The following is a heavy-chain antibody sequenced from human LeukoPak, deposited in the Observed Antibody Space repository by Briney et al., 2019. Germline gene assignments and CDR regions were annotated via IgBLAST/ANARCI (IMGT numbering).Heavy chain of an antibody. Sequence: GGSLRLSCAASGFTVSSNYMSWVRQAPGKGLEWVSVIYSGGSTYYADSVKGRFTISRDNSKNTLYLQMNSLRAEDTAVYYCARGDCSGGSCYGYFDYWGQGTLVTVSS. CDR2: IYSGGST. D-gene: IGHD2-15*01. CDR3: ARGDCSGGSCYGYFDY. CDR1: GFTVSSNY. V-gene: IGHV3-66*01. J-gene: IGHJ4*02.